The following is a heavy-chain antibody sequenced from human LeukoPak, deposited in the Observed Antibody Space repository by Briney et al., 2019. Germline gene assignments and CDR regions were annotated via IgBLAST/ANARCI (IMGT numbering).Heavy chain of an antibody. CDR3: ARGYNYGSVTFDY. Sequence: GESLKISCKGSGYIFPNYWLGWVRQMPGKGLEWMGFIYAGDSDTTYSPSFQGQVTISADKSISTAYLQWSSLKASDTAMYYCARGYNYGSVTFDYWGQGTLVTVSS. CDR1: GYIFPNYW. V-gene: IGHV5-51*01. J-gene: IGHJ4*02. CDR2: IYAGDSDT. D-gene: IGHD5-18*01.